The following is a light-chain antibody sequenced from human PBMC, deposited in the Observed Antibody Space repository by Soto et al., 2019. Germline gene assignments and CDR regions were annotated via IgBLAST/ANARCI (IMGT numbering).Light chain of an antibody. Sequence: ETVLMQSPGTVSLSPGERATLSCTTSQTVKSDYLAWYQQKPGQAPRLLIYGTSYRAAGIPDRFSGSGSGTFFTLTISRLEPEDSAVYYCQQYDSSPRTFGQGTKVEI. CDR2: GTS. CDR3: QQYDSSPRT. V-gene: IGKV3-20*01. J-gene: IGKJ2*01. CDR1: QTVKSDY.